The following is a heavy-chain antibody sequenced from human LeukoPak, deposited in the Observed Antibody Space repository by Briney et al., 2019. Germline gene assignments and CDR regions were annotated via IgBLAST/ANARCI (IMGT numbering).Heavy chain of an antibody. CDR2: NYYSGST. CDR3: ARVAGSCGCARCDP. V-gene: IGHV4-59*01. CDR1: GGSISSYY. J-gene: IGHJ5*02. Sequence: PSETLSLTCTVSGGSISSYYWSWIRQPPGKGLEGSGYNYYSGSTNYNPFLKRRVTISVNTSKNQFSLKLSSVTAADTAVYYCARVAGSCGCARCDPWRQGTLVTVSS. D-gene: IGHD2-2*01.